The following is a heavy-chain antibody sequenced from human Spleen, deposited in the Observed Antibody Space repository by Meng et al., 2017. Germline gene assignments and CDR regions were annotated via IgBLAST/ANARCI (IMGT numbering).Heavy chain of an antibody. CDR2: IDPKNGDT. CDR1: GSTFTGYY. D-gene: IGHD6-25*01. Sequence: QVRVGQSGSEVKKPGASVKVSCKASGSTFTGYYIHWVRQAPGQGLEWMGRIDPKNGDTHYAQKFQARVTMTGDTSISTAYMELSGLRSDDTAMYYCARDEDISAAGKLFGDYWGQGTLVTVSS. CDR3: ARDEDISAAGKLFGDY. V-gene: IGHV1-2*06. J-gene: IGHJ4*02.